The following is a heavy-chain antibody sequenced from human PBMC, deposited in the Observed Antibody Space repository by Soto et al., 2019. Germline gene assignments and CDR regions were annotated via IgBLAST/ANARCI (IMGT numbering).Heavy chain of an antibody. CDR2: ISYDGSNK. CDR3: AKGITYYYDSSGYGVS. J-gene: IGHJ3*01. V-gene: IGHV3-30*18. D-gene: IGHD3-22*01. Sequence: AGGSLRLSCAASGFTFSSYGMHWVRQAPGKGLEWVAVISYDGSNKYYADSVKGRFTISRDNSKNTLYLQMNSLRAEDTAVYYCAKGITYYYDSSGYGVSWGQGTMVTVSS. CDR1: GFTFSSYG.